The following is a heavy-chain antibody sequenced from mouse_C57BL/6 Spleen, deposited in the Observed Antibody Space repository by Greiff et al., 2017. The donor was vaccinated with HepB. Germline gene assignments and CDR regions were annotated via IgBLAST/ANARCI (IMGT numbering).Heavy chain of an antibody. Sequence: EVQLQQSGPELVKPGASVKISCKASGYTFTDYYMNWVKQSHGKSLEWIGDINPNNGGTSYNQKFKGKATLTVDKSSSTAYMELRSLTSEDSAVYYWARKATVVATGDYFDYWGQGTTLTVSS. CDR1: GYTFTDYY. CDR3: ARKATVVATGDYFDY. CDR2: INPNNGGT. V-gene: IGHV1-26*01. D-gene: IGHD1-1*01. J-gene: IGHJ2*01.